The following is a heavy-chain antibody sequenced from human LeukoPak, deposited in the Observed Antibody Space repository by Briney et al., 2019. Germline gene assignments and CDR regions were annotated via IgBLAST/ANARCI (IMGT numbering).Heavy chain of an antibody. Sequence: SETLSLTCAVYGGSFSGYYWSWIRQPPGKGLEWIGEINYSGSTNCNPSLKSRVTISVDTSKNQFSLKLSSVTAADTAVYYCARASGSYYGVWYYWGQGTLVTVSS. D-gene: IGHD1-26*01. CDR2: INYSGST. J-gene: IGHJ4*02. V-gene: IGHV4-34*01. CDR1: GGSFSGYY. CDR3: ARASGSYYGVWYY.